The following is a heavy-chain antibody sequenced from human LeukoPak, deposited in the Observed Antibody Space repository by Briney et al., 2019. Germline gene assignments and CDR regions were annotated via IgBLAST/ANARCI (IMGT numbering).Heavy chain of an antibody. D-gene: IGHD6-19*01. CDR3: ARGPYSSGWYPVRYFDY. Sequence: TSETLSLTCAVYGGSFSGYYWSWIRQPPGKGLEWIGEINHSGSTNYNPSLKSRVTISVDTSKNQFSLKLSSVTAADTAVYYCARGPYSSGWYPVRYFDYWGQGTLVTVSS. CDR1: GGSFSGYY. V-gene: IGHV4-34*01. J-gene: IGHJ4*02. CDR2: INHSGST.